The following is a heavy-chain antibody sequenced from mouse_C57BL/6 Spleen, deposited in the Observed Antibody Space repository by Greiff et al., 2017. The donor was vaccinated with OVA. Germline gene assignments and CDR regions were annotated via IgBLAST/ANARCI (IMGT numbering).Heavy chain of an antibody. V-gene: IGHV5-4*01. J-gene: IGHJ2*01. Sequence: EVQGVESGGGLVKPGGSLKLSCAASGFTFSSYAMSWVRQTPEKRLECVATISDGGSYTYYPDNVKGRFTISRDNAKNNLYLQMSHLKSEDTAMYYCARASYYSNYFDYWGQGTTLTVSS. CDR3: ARASYYSNYFDY. D-gene: IGHD2-5*01. CDR1: GFTFSSYA. CDR2: ISDGGSYT.